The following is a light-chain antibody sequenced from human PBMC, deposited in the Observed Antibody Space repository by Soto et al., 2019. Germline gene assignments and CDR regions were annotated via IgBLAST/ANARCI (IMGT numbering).Light chain of an antibody. CDR1: SSDVGAFNY. J-gene: IGLJ1*01. Sequence: QSALTQPASVSGSPGQSITISCTGTSSDVGAFNYVSWYLQYPGKAPKLMIYEVGNRPSGVSNRFSGSKSGNTASQTIFGIRAENEPGDFRCSYASVSIYVFATGTK. V-gene: IGLV2-14*01. CDR2: EVG. CDR3: CSYASVSIYV.